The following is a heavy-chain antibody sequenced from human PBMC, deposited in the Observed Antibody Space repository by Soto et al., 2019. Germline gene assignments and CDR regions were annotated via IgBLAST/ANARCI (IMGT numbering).Heavy chain of an antibody. CDR3: ARDLGDAFDI. CDR2: INAGDGNT. CDR1: GYTFTSYA. V-gene: IGHV1-3*01. Sequence: ASVKVSCKASGYTFTSYAMHWVRQAPGQRLEWMGWINAGDGNTKYSQKFQGRVTMTTDTSTSTAYMELRSLRSDDTAVYYCARDLGDAFDIWGQGTMVTVSS. J-gene: IGHJ3*02.